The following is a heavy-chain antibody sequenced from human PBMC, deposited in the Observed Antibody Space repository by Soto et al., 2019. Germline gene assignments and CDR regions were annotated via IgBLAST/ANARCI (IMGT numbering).Heavy chain of an antibody. J-gene: IGHJ4*02. V-gene: IGHV3-30*18. CDR2: LSHDGSNK. CDR3: AKGYYDILTSHWGFTPLDY. Sequence: QVQLVESGGGVVQPGKSLRLSCAASGVTFSSYVMHWVRQAPGKGLEWVAHLSHDGSNKYYRESVRGRFTISRDKSKNTLYLQMNSLRAEDTAVYYCAKGYYDILTSHWGFTPLDYWGQGSLVTVSS. CDR1: GVTFSSYV. D-gene: IGHD3-9*01.